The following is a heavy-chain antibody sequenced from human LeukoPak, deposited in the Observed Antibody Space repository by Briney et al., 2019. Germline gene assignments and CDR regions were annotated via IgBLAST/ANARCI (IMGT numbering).Heavy chain of an antibody. CDR2: IYYSGST. CDR3: ARRVSPKTRQMVRGVID. D-gene: IGHD3-10*01. V-gene: IGHV4-39*01. Sequence: SETLSLTCTVSGGSISSSSYYWGWIRQPPGKGLEWIGSIYYSGSTYYNPSLKSRVTISVDTSKNQFSLKLSSVTAADTAVYYCARRVSPKTRQMVRGVIDWGRGTLVTVSS. CDR1: GGSISSSSYY. J-gene: IGHJ4*02.